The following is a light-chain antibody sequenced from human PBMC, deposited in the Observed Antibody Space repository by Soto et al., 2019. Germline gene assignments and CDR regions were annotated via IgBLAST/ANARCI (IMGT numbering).Light chain of an antibody. CDR3: GLYTSRSTYV. J-gene: IGLJ1*01. Sequence: QSALAQPASVSGSPGQSITISCTGYIHYDFVSWYKQHPGTAPKLVIYEVSNRPSGTSAPFSGSKSGHTASPPISGLQTEDEAVYYFGLYTSRSTYVCGIAPQVTL. V-gene: IGLV2-14*01. CDR2: EVS. CDR1: IHYDF.